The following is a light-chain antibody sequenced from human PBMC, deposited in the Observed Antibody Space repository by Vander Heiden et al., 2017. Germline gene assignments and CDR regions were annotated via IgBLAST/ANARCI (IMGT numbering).Light chain of an antibody. Sequence: SYELTQPPSVSVSLGQTASITCSGDKLGDKYPCWYQQKPGQSPVLVIYEDNKRPSGIPERFSGSNSGNTATLTISGTQAMDEADYYCQAWDSSTLVFGGGTKLTVL. J-gene: IGLJ2*01. CDR1: KLGDKY. CDR3: QAWDSSTLV. CDR2: EDN. V-gene: IGLV3-1*01.